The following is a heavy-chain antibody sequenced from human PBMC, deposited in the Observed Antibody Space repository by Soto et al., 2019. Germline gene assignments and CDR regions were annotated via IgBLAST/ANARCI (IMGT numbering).Heavy chain of an antibody. J-gene: IGHJ6*02. Sequence: SETLSLTCNVSGGPISNYYWSWVRQPTGKGLEWVGRIYSDGATNYSPSLKSRVFMSLDMSGNQFSLQLNSVTAADTAVYYCSRVGCSNSNCQTRGMDVWGQGTTVTVSS. V-gene: IGHV4-4*07. CDR3: SRVGCSNSNCQTRGMDV. CDR1: GGPISNYY. CDR2: IYSDGAT. D-gene: IGHD2-2*01.